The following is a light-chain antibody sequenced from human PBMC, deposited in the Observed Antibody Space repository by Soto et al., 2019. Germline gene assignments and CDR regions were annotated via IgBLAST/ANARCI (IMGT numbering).Light chain of an antibody. Sequence: EIVMTQSPATLSVSPGERATLSCRASQSLGTNLAWYQQKPVQAPRLLIYGASTRATGIPARFSGSGSGAEFTLTISSLQSEDFAVYYCQQYNNWPPYTFGQGTKLEIK. J-gene: IGKJ2*01. CDR2: GAS. CDR1: QSLGTN. CDR3: QQYNNWPPYT. V-gene: IGKV3-15*01.